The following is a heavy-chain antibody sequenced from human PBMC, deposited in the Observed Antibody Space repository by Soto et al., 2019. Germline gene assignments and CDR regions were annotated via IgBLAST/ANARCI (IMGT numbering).Heavy chain of an antibody. J-gene: IGHJ5*02. Sequence: EVQLVESGGGLVQPGRSLRLSCAASGFTFDDYAMHWVRQAPGKGLEWVSGISWNSGSIGYADSVKGRFTISRDNAKNSLYLQMNSVRAEDTALYYCAKGPGLRITMVRGGFDPWGQGTLVTVSS. V-gene: IGHV3-9*01. CDR2: ISWNSGSI. CDR3: AKGPGLRITMVRGGFDP. CDR1: GFTFDDYA. D-gene: IGHD3-10*01.